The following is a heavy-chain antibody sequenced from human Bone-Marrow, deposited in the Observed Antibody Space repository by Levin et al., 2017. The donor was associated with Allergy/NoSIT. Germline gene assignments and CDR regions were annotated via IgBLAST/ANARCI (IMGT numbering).Heavy chain of an antibody. CDR2: ISAYNGNT. Sequence: GESLKISCKASGYTFTSYGISWVRQAPGQGLEWMGWISAYNGNTNYAQKLQGRVTMTTDTSTSTAYMELRSLRSDDTAVYYCARGYCSSTSCYLGGWYFDLWGRGTLVTVSS. CDR3: ARGYCSSTSCYLGGWYFDL. CDR1: GYTFTSYG. V-gene: IGHV1-18*01. D-gene: IGHD2-2*01. J-gene: IGHJ2*01.